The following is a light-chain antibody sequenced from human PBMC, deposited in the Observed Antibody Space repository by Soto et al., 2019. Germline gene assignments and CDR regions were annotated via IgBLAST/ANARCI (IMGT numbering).Light chain of an antibody. Sequence: QTVVTQEPSLTVSPGGTVTLTCASSTGAVTSGNYPSWFQQKHGQAPRTLIYTTNDKHSWTPARFSGSLLGDKAALTLSGVQPEDEAEYYCLLYYGSAQLVFGGGTKLTVL. J-gene: IGLJ3*02. CDR3: LLYYGSAQLV. CDR1: TGAVTSGNY. V-gene: IGLV7-43*01. CDR2: TTN.